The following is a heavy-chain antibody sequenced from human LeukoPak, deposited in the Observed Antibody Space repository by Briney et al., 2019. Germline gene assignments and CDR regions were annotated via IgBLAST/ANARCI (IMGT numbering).Heavy chain of an antibody. CDR2: IWYDGSNK. D-gene: IGHD3-10*01. Sequence: GRSLRLSCAASGFTFSSYGMHWVRQAPGKGLEWVAVIWYDGSNKYYADSVKGRFTISRDNSKNTLFLQMNSLRAEDTAVYYCARGGFGELLFYFDYWGQGTLATVSS. V-gene: IGHV3-33*01. CDR1: GFTFSSYG. CDR3: ARGGFGELLFYFDY. J-gene: IGHJ4*02.